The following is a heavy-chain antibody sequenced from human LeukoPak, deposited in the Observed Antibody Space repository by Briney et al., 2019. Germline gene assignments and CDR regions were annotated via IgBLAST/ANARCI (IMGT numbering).Heavy chain of an antibody. Sequence: ASVKVSCKASGYTFTNYDINWVRQAPGQGLEWMGWMNPDSGNTGYAQRFQDRVTMTRDTRISTAYMELSSLTAEDTAVYFCAHIGSCSGACPDFDNWGQGTLVTVSS. CDR1: GYTFTNYD. CDR2: MNPDSGNT. V-gene: IGHV1-8*01. D-gene: IGHD2-15*01. J-gene: IGHJ4*02. CDR3: AHIGSCSGACPDFDN.